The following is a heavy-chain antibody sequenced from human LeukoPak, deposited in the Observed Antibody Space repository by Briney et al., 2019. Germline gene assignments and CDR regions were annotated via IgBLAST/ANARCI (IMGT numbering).Heavy chain of an antibody. Sequence: GGSLRLSCAAAGFTFTYSAIHWVRQASGRGLEWVGRIETKPNKYATAYAASVEGRFTISRDDSKNTAYLQMSSLKTEDTAVYYCSRHGGMGATESWGQGTLVTVSS. J-gene: IGHJ5*02. CDR1: GFTFTYSA. CDR3: SRHGGMGATES. V-gene: IGHV3-73*01. CDR2: IETKPNKYAT. D-gene: IGHD1-26*01.